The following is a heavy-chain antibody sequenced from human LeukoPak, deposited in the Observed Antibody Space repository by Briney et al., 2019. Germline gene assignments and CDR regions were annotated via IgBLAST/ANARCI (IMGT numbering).Heavy chain of an antibody. CDR3: ARGRSYGPNQYYYYYMDV. D-gene: IGHD5-18*01. J-gene: IGHJ6*03. CDR2: IYYSGST. V-gene: IGHV4-59*12. Sequence: SETLSLTCTVSGGSISSYYWSWIRQPPGKGLEWIGYIYYSGSTNYNPSLKSRVTISVDTSKNQFSLKLSSVTAADTAVYYCARGRSYGPNQYYYYYMDVWGKGTTVTVSS. CDR1: GGSISSYY.